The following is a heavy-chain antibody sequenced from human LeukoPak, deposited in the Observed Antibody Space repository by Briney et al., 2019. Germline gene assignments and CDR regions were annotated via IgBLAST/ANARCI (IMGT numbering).Heavy chain of an antibody. D-gene: IGHD6-19*01. CDR1: GFTFSSYW. CDR2: IKQDGSGK. CDR3: ARDRSGWYWDY. V-gene: IGHV3-7*04. J-gene: IGHJ4*02. Sequence: PGGSLRLSCAVSGFTFSSYWMSWVRQAPGKGLEWVANIKQDGSGKYYVDSVKGRFTISRDNAKNSLYLQMNSLRAEDTAVYYCARDRSGWYWDYWGQGTLVTVSS.